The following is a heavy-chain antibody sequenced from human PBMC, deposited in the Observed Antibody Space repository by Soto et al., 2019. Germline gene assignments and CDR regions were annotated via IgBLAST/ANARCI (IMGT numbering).Heavy chain of an antibody. CDR3: ARYIPGVRYYGMDV. D-gene: IGHD2-2*01. CDR1: GVSCCRFA. J-gene: IGHJ6*02. V-gene: IGHV3-23*01. CDR2: IGESGTPT. Sequence: GRSMWVSCGAGGVSCCRFAMKQFRQAPGKGLEWVSLIGESGTPTYYADSVKGRFTISRDNSGNTLFLEMYSLRAEDTAVYYCARYIPGVRYYGMDVWGQGTTVTVSS.